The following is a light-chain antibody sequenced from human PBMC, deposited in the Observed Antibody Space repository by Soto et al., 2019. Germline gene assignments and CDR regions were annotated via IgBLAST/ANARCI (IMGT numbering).Light chain of an antibody. Sequence: EIVMTQSPATLSVSPGERATLSCRASQGVSDNLAWYQQRPGQPPRLLIYGPSTRAAGIPARFSGGRSGTEFTLPFSSLQSEDFAVDYCQQYNDWPLTFGPGTNVDIK. CDR1: QGVSDN. CDR2: GPS. V-gene: IGKV3-15*01. J-gene: IGKJ3*01. CDR3: QQYNDWPLT.